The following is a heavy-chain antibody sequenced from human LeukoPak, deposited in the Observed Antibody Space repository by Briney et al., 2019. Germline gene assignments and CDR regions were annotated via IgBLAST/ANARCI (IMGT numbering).Heavy chain of an antibody. CDR2: INHSGST. J-gene: IGHJ5*02. Sequence: SETLSLTCAVYGGSFSGYYWSWIRQPPGKGLEWIGEINHSGSTNYNPSLKSRVTISVDTSKNQFSLKLSSVTAADTAVYYCASGSASNIGYGLRWPHPWGQGTLVTVSS. CDR1: GGSFSGYY. V-gene: IGHV4-34*01. D-gene: IGHD5-12*01. CDR3: ASGSASNIGYGLRWPHP.